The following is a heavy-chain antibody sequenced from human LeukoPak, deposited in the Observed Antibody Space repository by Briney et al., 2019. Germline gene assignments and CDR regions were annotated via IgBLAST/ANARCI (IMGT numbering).Heavy chain of an antibody. Sequence: PSQTLSLTCTVSGGSISSGSYYWRWIRQPAGKGLEWIGRIYTSGSTNYNPSLKSRVTISVDTSKNQFSLKLSSVTAADTAVYYCARGSASYDILTGYYPLYYFDYWGQGTLVTVSS. D-gene: IGHD3-9*01. CDR3: ARGSASYDILTGYYPLYYFDY. V-gene: IGHV4-61*02. CDR1: GGSISSGSYY. CDR2: IYTSGST. J-gene: IGHJ4*02.